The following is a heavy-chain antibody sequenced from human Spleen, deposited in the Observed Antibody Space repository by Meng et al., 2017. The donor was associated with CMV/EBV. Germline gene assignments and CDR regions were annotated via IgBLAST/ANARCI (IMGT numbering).Heavy chain of an antibody. CDR3: ARVFRYCSSTSCYTEYYYYGMDV. J-gene: IGHJ6*02. CDR1: GFTFSSYA. CDR2: ISSSGSTI. D-gene: IGHD2-2*02. Sequence: LSLTCAASGFTFSSYAMSWVRQAPGKGLEWVSYISSSGSTIYYADSVKGRFTISRDNAKNSLYLQMNSLRAEDTAVYYCARVFRYCSSTSCYTEYYYYGMDVWGQGTTVTVSS. V-gene: IGHV3-48*03.